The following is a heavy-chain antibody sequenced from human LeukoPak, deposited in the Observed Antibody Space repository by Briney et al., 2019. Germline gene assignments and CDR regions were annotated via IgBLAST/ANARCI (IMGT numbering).Heavy chain of an antibody. V-gene: IGHV5-51*01. J-gene: IGHJ6*03. Sequence: GESLKISCKGSGYSFTSCWIGWVRQMPGKGLEWMGIIYPGDSDTRYSPSFQGQVTISADKSISTAYLQWGSLKASDTAMYYCVRVAGNYYYYYYMDVWGKGTTVTVSS. CDR1: GYSFTSCW. CDR3: VRVAGNYYYYYYMDV. D-gene: IGHD6-19*01. CDR2: IYPGDSDT.